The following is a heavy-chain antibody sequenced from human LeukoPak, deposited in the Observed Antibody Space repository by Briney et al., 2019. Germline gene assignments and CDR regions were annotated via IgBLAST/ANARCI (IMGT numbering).Heavy chain of an antibody. J-gene: IGHJ4*02. CDR1: GFTFNNYA. D-gene: IGHD3-16*01. Sequence: GGSLRLSCATSGFTFNNYAMTWVRQAPGKGLEWVSTISGSGAATYYADSVKGRFTISRDNSKNTMYLQMTSLRAEDTAVYYCAKQPLNDYIWENWGQGPLVTVSS. V-gene: IGHV3-23*01. CDR3: AKQPLNDYIWEN. CDR2: ISGSGAAT.